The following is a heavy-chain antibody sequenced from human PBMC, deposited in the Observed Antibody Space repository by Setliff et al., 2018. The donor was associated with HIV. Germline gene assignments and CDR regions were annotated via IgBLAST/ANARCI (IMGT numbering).Heavy chain of an antibody. CDR2: IYYSGST. CDR3: AREIYGGNSRPFDY. V-gene: IGHV4-61*08. D-gene: IGHD4-17*01. J-gene: IGHJ4*02. Sequence: ASETLSLTCTVSGGSISSGGYYWSWIRQHPGRGLEWIGYIYYSGSTNYNPSLKSRVTISVDTSKNQLSLKLNSVTAADTAVYFCAREIYGGNSRPFDYWGQGTQVTVSS. CDR1: GGSISSGGYY.